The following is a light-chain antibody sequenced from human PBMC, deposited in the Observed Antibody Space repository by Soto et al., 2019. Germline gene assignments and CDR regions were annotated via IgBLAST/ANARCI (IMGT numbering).Light chain of an antibody. J-gene: IGLJ1*01. CDR3: AAWDDSLNGFYV. CDR1: GSNIGSNT. CDR2: SNN. V-gene: IGLV1-44*01. Sequence: QSVLTQPPSASGTPGQRVTISCSGSGSNIGSNTVNWYQQLPGTAPKLLIYSNNQRPSGVPDRFSGSKSGTSASLAISGLQSEDEADYYCAAWDDSLNGFYVFGTGTKLTVL.